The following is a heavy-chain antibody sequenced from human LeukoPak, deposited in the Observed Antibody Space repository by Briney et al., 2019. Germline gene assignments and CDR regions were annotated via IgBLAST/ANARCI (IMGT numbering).Heavy chain of an antibody. Sequence: GGSLRLSCAASGFTFSNYNMNWVRQPPGKGLEWVSSISTTSSEIYYIDSVKGRFTISRDNARNSLYLRMNSLRAEDTAVYYCVRGRGVIGLYYYYMDVWGKGTTVTISS. CDR1: GFTFSNYN. J-gene: IGHJ6*03. CDR3: VRGRGVIGLYYYYMDV. D-gene: IGHD3-16*02. CDR2: ISTTSSEI. V-gene: IGHV3-21*01.